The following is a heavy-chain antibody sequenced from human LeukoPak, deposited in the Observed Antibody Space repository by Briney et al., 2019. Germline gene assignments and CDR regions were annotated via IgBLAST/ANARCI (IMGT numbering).Heavy chain of an antibody. V-gene: IGHV3-23*01. Sequence: PGGSLRLSCAASGFTFSSYAMSWVRQAPGKGLEWVSAISGSGGSTYYADSVKGRFTISRDNSKNTLYLQMNSLRAEDTAVYYCAKARAGYCSGGGCRSYIPAFDYWGQGTLVTVSS. CDR1: GFTFSSYA. J-gene: IGHJ4*02. CDR2: ISGSGGST. CDR3: AKARAGYCSGGGCRSYIPAFDY. D-gene: IGHD2-15*01.